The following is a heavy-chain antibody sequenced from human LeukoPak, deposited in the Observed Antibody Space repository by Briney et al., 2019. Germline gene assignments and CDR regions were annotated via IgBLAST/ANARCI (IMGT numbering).Heavy chain of an antibody. J-gene: IGHJ4*02. CDR1: GFTFRGYG. Sequence: GGSLRLSCAGSGFTFRGYGMHWVRQSPGKGLEWLALISPDGRSEYYAGSVKGRFTISRDNSKSTVYLQMNSLRPEDTALYYCAKDYGGVSNFWGQGTLVTVSS. D-gene: IGHD3-16*01. CDR3: AKDYGGVSNF. CDR2: ISPDGRSE. V-gene: IGHV3-30*18.